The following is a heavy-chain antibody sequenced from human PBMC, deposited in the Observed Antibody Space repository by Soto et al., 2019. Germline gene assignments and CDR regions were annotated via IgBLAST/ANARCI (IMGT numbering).Heavy chain of an antibody. V-gene: IGHV4-39*01. CDR3: ARHLSRRGGFDD. CDR1: GGSISSSSYY. D-gene: IGHD3-10*01. CDR2: IYYSGST. J-gene: IGHJ4*02. Sequence: QLQLQESGPGLVKPSETLSLTCTVSGGSISSSSYYWGWIRQPPGKGLEWIATIYYSGSTYYNPSLKSRITISVDTSKNQFSLKLVSVTAADTAVYYSARHLSRRGGFDDWGQGTLVTVAS.